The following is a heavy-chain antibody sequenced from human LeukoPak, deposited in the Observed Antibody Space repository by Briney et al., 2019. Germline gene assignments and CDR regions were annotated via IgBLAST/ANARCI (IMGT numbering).Heavy chain of an antibody. CDR2: INSDGSST. V-gene: IGHV3-74*01. CDR1: GFTFSAFW. CDR3: ARGLVHDTSGYYSDY. D-gene: IGHD3-22*01. J-gene: IGHJ4*02. Sequence: GGSLRLSCAASGFTFSAFWMHWVRHAPGKGLVWVSRINSDGSSTTYADSVKGRFTVSRDNAKNTLYLQMDSLRAEDSAVYYCARGLVHDTSGYYSDYWGQGILVTVSS.